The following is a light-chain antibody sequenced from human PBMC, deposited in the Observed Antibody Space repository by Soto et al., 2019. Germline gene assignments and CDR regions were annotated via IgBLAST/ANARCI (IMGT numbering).Light chain of an antibody. CDR1: SSDFGSYNF. V-gene: IGLV2-23*01. CDR2: ETS. Sequence: QSVLTQPASVSGSPGQSVTISCSGTSSDFGSYNFVSWYQHHAGKVPNVIIYETSKRPSGVSDRSSGSNSGTTASLTIAGLQAEDEAYYYCFSFTSTNTHVFGSGTKLTVL. CDR3: FSFTSTNTHV. J-gene: IGLJ1*01.